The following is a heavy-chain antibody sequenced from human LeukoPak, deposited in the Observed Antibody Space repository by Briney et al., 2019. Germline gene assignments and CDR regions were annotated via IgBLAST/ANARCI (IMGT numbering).Heavy chain of an antibody. CDR2: IRYDGSDK. Sequence: PGGSLRLSCAASGFTFSSYGMHWVRQAPGKGLEWVGFIRYDGSDKYYADSVKGRFIISRDNPKNTLYLQVNSLRAEDTAVYYCAKDSWEVGATSEIDYWGQGTLVTVSS. J-gene: IGHJ4*02. D-gene: IGHD1-26*01. V-gene: IGHV3-30*02. CDR3: AKDSWEVGATSEIDY. CDR1: GFTFSSYG.